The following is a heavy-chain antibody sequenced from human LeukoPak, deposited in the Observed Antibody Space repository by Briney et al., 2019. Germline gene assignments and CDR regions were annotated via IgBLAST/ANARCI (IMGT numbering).Heavy chain of an antibody. CDR1: GYRFTSYW. CDR3: ARPGYSYAQDAFDI. J-gene: IGHJ3*02. D-gene: IGHD5-18*01. V-gene: IGHV5-51*01. Sequence: GESLKISCKGSGYRFTSYWIGWVRPMPGKGLEWMGIIYPGDSDTGYSPSFQGQVTISADKSISTAYLQWSSLKASDTAMYYCARPGYSYAQDAFDIWGQGTMVTVSS. CDR2: IYPGDSDT.